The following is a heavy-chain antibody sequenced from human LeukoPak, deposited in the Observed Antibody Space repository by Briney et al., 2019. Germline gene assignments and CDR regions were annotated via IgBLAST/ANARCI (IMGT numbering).Heavy chain of an antibody. CDR1: GGSISSCGYY. CDR2: IYYSGST. CDR3: ARTVILKTGYAKLFDH. V-gene: IGHV4-31*03. J-gene: IGHJ4*02. D-gene: IGHD3-9*01. Sequence: SETLSLTCTVSGGSISSCGYYWSWIRQHPGKGLEWIGYIYYSGSTYYNPSLKSRVTISVDTSKNQLSLKLSSVTAADTAVYYCARTVILKTGYAKLFDHWGQGTLVTVSS.